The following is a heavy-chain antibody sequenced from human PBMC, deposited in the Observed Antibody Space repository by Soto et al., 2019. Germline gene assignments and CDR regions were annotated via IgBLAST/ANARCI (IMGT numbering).Heavy chain of an antibody. D-gene: IGHD6-6*01. CDR2: IKQDGSEK. J-gene: IGHJ4*02. CDR3: ARDWSIAARPLDY. Sequence: GGSLRLSCAASGFTFSIYWMSWVRHAPGKGLEWVANIKQDGSEKYYVDSVKGRFTISRDNAKNSLYLQMNSLRAEDTAVYYCARDWSIAARPLDYWGQGTLVTVSS. V-gene: IGHV3-7*03. CDR1: GFTFSIYW.